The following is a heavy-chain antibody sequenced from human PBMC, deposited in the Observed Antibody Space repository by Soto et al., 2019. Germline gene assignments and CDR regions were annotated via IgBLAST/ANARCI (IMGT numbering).Heavy chain of an antibody. CDR2: INSDGRDT. V-gene: IGHV3-74*01. J-gene: IGHJ6*02. CDR3: ARDMWSTVDYYYGMDV. D-gene: IGHD4-17*01. Sequence: PGGSLRLSCAAYGFSLTNYWMHWVRQAPGKGLVWVSRINSDGRDTPYADSVKGRFTISRDNAKNTLYLQMNRLRDEDTAVYYCARDMWSTVDYYYGMDVWGQGTTVTVS. CDR1: GFSLTNYW.